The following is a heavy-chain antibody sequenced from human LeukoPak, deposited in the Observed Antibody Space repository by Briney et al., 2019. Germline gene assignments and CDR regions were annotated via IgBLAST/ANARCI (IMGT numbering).Heavy chain of an antibody. V-gene: IGHV4-59*01. J-gene: IGHJ4*02. CDR2: IYYSGST. Sequence: SETLSLTCTVSGGSISSYHCIWIRQSPGKGLEWIGYIYYSGSTNYNPSLKSRVTVSVDTSKNQFSLKLSSVTAADTAVYYCARHSGSAWYWGQGALVTVSS. CDR1: GGSISSYH. CDR3: ARHSGSAWY. D-gene: IGHD1-26*01.